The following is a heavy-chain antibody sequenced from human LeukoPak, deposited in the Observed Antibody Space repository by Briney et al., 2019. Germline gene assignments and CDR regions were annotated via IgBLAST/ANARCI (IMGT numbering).Heavy chain of an antibody. D-gene: IGHD3-3*01. J-gene: IGHJ4*02. Sequence: GGSLRLSCAGSGFTFRSLAIHWIRQAPGKGLEWVAVISYDGSSEHYADSVKGRFSISRDNSKNTVLLQMNSLRPEDTAIYYCAKEGAESWSGYYDYWGQGTPVTVSS. CDR3: AKEGAESWSGYYDY. V-gene: IGHV3-30*01. CDR2: ISYDGSSE. CDR1: GFTFRSLA.